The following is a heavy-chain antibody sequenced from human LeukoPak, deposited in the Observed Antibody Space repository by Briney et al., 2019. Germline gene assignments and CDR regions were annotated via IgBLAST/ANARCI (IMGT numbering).Heavy chain of an antibody. CDR1: GFTFSSYS. J-gene: IGHJ6*02. CDR3: ARVVVVPAATSFYYYGMDV. Sequence: GGSLRLSCAASGFTFSSYSMNWVRQAPGKGLEWVSYISSSSSTIYYADSVKGRFTISRDNAKNSLYLQMNSLRDEDTAVYYYARVVVVPAATSFYYYGMDVWGQGTTVTVSS. CDR2: ISSSSSTI. V-gene: IGHV3-48*02. D-gene: IGHD2-2*01.